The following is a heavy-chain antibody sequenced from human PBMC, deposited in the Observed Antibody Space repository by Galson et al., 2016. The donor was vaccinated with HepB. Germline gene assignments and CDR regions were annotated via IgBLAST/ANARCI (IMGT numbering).Heavy chain of an antibody. CDR3: ARENKGWTLPKNYDFWSGSLPPVSGGMDV. Sequence: SLRLSCAASGFSLTTYNMNWVRQAPGKGLEWVSSISSSSAYIYYADSVKGRLTISRDNAQNSLYLQMNSLRAEDTAVYYCARENKGWTLPKNYDFWSGSLPPVSGGMDVWVQGTTVTVSS. CDR2: ISSSSAYI. V-gene: IGHV3-21*01. D-gene: IGHD3-3*01. CDR1: GFSLTTYN. J-gene: IGHJ6*02.